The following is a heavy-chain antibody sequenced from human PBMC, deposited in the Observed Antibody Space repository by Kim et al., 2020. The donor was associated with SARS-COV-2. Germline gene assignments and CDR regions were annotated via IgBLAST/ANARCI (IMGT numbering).Heavy chain of an antibody. CDR3: AKDFKAGGYYDYVWGTRPQLRGIDY. V-gene: IGHV3-33*06. J-gene: IGHJ4*02. D-gene: IGHD3-16*01. CDR2: IWYDGSNK. Sequence: GGSLRLSCAASGFTFSSYGMHWVRQAPGKGLEWVAVIWYDGSNKYYADSVKGRFTISRDNSKNTLYLQMNSLRAEDTAVYYCAKDFKAGGYYDYVWGTRPQLRGIDYWGQGTLVTVSS. CDR1: GFTFSSYG.